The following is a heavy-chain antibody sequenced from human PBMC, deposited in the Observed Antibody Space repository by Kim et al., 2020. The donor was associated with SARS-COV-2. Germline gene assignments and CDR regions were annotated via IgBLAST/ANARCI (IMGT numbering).Heavy chain of an antibody. J-gene: IGHJ4*02. D-gene: IGHD1-26*01. CDR2: ISYDGSNK. Sequence: GGSLRLSCAASGFTFSSYGMHWVRQAPGKGLEWVAVISYDGSNKYYADSVKGRFTISRDNSKNTLYLQMNSLRAEDTAVYYCAKGGGGSYWFADDWGQGTLVTVSS. V-gene: IGHV3-30*18. CDR1: GFTFSSYG. CDR3: AKGGGGSYWFADD.